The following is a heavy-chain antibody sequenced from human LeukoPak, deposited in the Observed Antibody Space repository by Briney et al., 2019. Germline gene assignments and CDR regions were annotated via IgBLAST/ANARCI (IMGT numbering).Heavy chain of an antibody. CDR2: IKQDGSEK. Sequence: GGSLTLSCTASGLTFRRDWMSWVRQAPGKGLEWVAMIKQDGSEKHYVDSVKGRFTISSDNTKNSLNLQMNSLRAEDTAVYYCATLDTAMVPNFGYWGQGTLVTVSS. D-gene: IGHD5-18*01. CDR3: ATLDTAMVPNFGY. J-gene: IGHJ4*02. V-gene: IGHV3-7*01. CDR1: GLTFRRDW.